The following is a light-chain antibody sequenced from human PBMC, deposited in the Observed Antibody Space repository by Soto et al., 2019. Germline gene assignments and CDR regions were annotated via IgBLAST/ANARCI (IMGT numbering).Light chain of an antibody. J-gene: IGKJ4*01. CDR2: GAS. V-gene: IGKV3-20*01. CDR1: HTISSSY. Sequence: EIVLTQSPGTLSLSPGERATLSCRASHTISSSYLAWYQQKPGQAPRLLIYGASSRATGIPDRFSGSGSGTDFTLTISSLQPEDFATYYCQQLNSYPLTFGGGTKVDIK. CDR3: QQLNSYPLT.